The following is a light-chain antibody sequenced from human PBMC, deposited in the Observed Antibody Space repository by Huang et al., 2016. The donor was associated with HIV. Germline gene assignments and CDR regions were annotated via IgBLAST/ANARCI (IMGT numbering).Light chain of an antibody. V-gene: IGKV2-30*02. CDR3: MQGTHWPLT. Sequence: DVVMTQSPLSLPVTLGQPASISCRSSQSLLHGDGNTYLIWLQQRPGHSPRRLIYKVSNRDSGVPDRFSGSGSGSDFTLRISRVEPEDVGVYYCMQGTHWPLTFGGGTKVEIK. CDR2: KVS. J-gene: IGKJ4*01. CDR1: QSLLHGDGNTY.